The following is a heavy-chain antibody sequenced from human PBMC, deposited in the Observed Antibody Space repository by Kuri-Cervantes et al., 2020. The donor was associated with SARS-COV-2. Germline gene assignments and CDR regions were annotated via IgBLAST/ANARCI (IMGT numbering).Heavy chain of an antibody. Sequence: ASVKVSCKVSGYTLTELSMHWVRQAPGKGLEWMGGFDPEDGETIYAQKFQGRATMTEDTSTDTAYMELSSLRSEDTAVYYCATTAASYYDSSGYYYGGSWFDPWGQGTQVNGAS. CDR2: FDPEDGET. CDR1: GYTLTELS. V-gene: IGHV1-24*01. D-gene: IGHD3-22*01. J-gene: IGHJ5*02. CDR3: ATTAASYYDSSGYYYGGSWFDP.